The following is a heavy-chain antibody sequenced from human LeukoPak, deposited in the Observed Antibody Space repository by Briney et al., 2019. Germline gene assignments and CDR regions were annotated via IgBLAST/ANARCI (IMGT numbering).Heavy chain of an antibody. V-gene: IGHV4-34*09. D-gene: IGHD2-2*01. J-gene: IGHJ3*02. CDR1: GGSFSGYY. Sequence: SETLSLTCAVYGGSFSGYYWSWIRQPPGKGLEWIGEINHSGSTNYNPSLKSRVTISVDTSKNQFSLKLTSVTAADTAVYYCARGGLGTSYWYYAFDIWGQGTMVTVSS. CDR2: INHSGST. CDR3: ARGGLGTSYWYYAFDI.